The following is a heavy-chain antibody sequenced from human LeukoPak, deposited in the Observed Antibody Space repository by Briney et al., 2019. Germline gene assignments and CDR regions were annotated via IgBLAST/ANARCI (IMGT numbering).Heavy chain of an antibody. D-gene: IGHD2/OR15-2a*01. CDR1: GFTFSSYW. CDR2: INSDGSST. Sequence: GGSLRLSCAASGFTFSSYWMHWVRHAPGKGLVWVSRINSDGSSTSYADSVKGRFTISRDNAKNSLYLQMNSLRAEDTAVYYCASLTSFSGEVTWGQGTLVTVSS. J-gene: IGHJ5*02. CDR3: ASLTSFSGEVT. V-gene: IGHV3-74*01.